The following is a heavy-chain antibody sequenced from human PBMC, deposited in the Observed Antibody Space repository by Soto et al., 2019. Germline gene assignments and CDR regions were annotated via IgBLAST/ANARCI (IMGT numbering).Heavy chain of an antibody. D-gene: IGHD5-18*01. CDR3: ARLPHAGGYSYIYYYGMDV. J-gene: IGHJ6*02. CDR1: GYSFTSYW. CDR2: IDPSDSYT. V-gene: IGHV5-10-1*01. Sequence: GESLTISCKGSGYSFTSYWISWVRQMAGKGLEWMGRIDPSDSYTNYSPSFQGHVTISADKSISTAYLQWSSLKASDTAMYYCARLPHAGGYSYIYYYGMDVWGQGTTVTVSS.